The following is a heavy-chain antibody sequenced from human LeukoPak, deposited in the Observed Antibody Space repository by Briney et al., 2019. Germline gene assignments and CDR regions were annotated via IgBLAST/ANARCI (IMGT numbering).Heavy chain of an antibody. J-gene: IGHJ3*02. CDR2: INPNSGGT. V-gene: IGHV1-2*02. D-gene: IGHD2-2*02. CDR1: GYTFTGYY. Sequence: GASVKVSCKASGYTFTGYYMHWVRQAPGQGLEWMGWINPNSGGTNYAQKFQGRVTMTRDTSISTAYMELSRLRSDDTAVYYCARAGRGYCSSTSCYNSGAFDIWGQGTMVTVSS. CDR3: ARAGRGYCSSTSCYNSGAFDI.